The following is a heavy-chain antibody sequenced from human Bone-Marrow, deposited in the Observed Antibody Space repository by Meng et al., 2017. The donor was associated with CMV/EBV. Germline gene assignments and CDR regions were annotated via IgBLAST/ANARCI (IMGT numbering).Heavy chain of an antibody. D-gene: IGHD3-3*01. V-gene: IGHV1-8*01. J-gene: IGHJ3*02. Sequence: ASVKVSCKASGYSFTSYDINWVRQATGQGLEWMGWMSPNSGNTGYAQKFQGRVTMTRNTSISTAYMELSSLRSEDTAVYYCARQVAVTIFGVVTSDAFDIWGQGTMVTVSS. CDR1: GYSFTSYD. CDR3: ARQVAVTIFGVVTSDAFDI. CDR2: MSPNSGNT.